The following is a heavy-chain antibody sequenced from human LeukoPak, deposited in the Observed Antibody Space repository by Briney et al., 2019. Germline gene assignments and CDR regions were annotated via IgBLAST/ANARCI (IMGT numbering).Heavy chain of an antibody. CDR3: ARGREGGKTPFDY. J-gene: IGHJ4*02. Sequence: SKTLSLTCTVSGGSISSYYWSWIRQPPGKGLEWIGYIYLSGSTNYNPSLKSRVTISVDTSKNQVSLKLSSVTAADTAVYYCARGREGGKTPFDYWGQGTLVTVSS. V-gene: IGHV4-59*01. D-gene: IGHD1-26*01. CDR2: IYLSGST. CDR1: GGSISSYY.